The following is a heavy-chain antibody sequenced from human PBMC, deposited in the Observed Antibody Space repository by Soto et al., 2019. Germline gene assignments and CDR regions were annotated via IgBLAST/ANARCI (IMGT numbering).Heavy chain of an antibody. V-gene: IGHV1-8*01. CDR1: GYTFTSYD. CDR2: MNPNSGNT. J-gene: IGHJ6*03. CDR3: ARGYTGYDLGGYYYYYMYV. Sequence: ASVWVSCKASGYTFTSYDINWVRQATGQGLEWMGWMNPNSGNTGYAQKFQGRVTMTRNTSISTAYMELSSLRSEDTAVYYCARGYTGYDLGGYYYYYMYVWGKGTTVTVSS. D-gene: IGHD5-12*01.